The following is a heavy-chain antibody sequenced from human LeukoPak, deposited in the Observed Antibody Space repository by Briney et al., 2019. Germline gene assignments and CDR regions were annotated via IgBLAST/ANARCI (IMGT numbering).Heavy chain of an antibody. CDR1: GGSISSSGFF. J-gene: IGHJ4*02. CDR2: VHYSGST. CDR3: AYRYCPYSGCNFFPHY. Sequence: SETLSLTCTVSGGSISSSGFFWGWIRQPPGKGLERIGNVHYSGSTYYNPSLKSRVTISVDTSKNQFSLTLTSVTAADTAVYYCAYRYCPYSGCNFFPHYWGQETLVTVSS. D-gene: IGHD5-12*01. V-gene: IGHV4-39*01.